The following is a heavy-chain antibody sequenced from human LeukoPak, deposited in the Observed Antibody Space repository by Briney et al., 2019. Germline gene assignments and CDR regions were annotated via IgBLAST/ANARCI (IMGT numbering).Heavy chain of an antibody. D-gene: IGHD6-19*01. Sequence: GGSLRLSCAASGFTFDDYAMHWVRQAPGKGLEWVSLISGDGGSTYYADSVKGRFTISRDNSKNSLYLQMNSLRTEDTALYYCAKGPWIAVAGTRHYYGMDVWGQGTTVTVSS. CDR1: GFTFDDYA. CDR3: AKGPWIAVAGTRHYYGMDV. CDR2: ISGDGGST. J-gene: IGHJ6*02. V-gene: IGHV3-43*02.